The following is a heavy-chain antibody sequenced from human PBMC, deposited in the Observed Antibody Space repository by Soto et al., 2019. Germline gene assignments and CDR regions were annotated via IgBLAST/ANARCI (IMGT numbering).Heavy chain of an antibody. Sequence: SLSLTCTVSGGSISSGGYYWSWIRQHPGKGLEWIGYIYYSGSTYYNPSLKSRVTISVDTSKNQFSLKLSSVTAADTAVYYCARDWRWRNRAAAETYGMDVWGQGTTVTVSS. CDR2: IYYSGST. V-gene: IGHV4-31*03. CDR3: ARDWRWRNRAAAETYGMDV. D-gene: IGHD6-13*01. J-gene: IGHJ6*02. CDR1: GGSISSGGYY.